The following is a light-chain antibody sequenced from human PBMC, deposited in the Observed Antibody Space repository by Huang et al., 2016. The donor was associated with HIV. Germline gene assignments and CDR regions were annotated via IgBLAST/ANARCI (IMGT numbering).Light chain of an antibody. J-gene: IGKJ5*01. V-gene: IGKV3-11*01. CDR1: QSVGSY. CDR2: DAS. CDR3: HQRSNWPLIT. Sequence: EIVLTQSPATLSLSPGERATLSCRASQSVGSYLAWYQQKPGRAPRLLIYDASNRAIGIPARFSGSGSGTDFTLTISSLDPEDFAVYYCHQRSNWPLITFGQGTRPEIK.